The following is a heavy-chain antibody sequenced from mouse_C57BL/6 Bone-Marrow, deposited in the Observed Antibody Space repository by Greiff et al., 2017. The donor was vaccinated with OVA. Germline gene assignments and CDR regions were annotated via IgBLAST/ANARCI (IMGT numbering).Heavy chain of an antibody. CDR1: GFNIKDDY. D-gene: IGHD1-1*01. Sequence: VQLQQSGAELVRPGASVKLSCTASGFNIKDDYMHWVKQRPEQGLEWIGWIDPENGDTEYASKFQGTATITADTSSNTAYLQLSSLTSEDTAVYDCTTVFYYYGSNGPWDLDVWGTGTTVTVSS. V-gene: IGHV14-4*01. CDR3: TTVFYYYGSNGPWDLDV. J-gene: IGHJ1*03. CDR2: IDPENGDT.